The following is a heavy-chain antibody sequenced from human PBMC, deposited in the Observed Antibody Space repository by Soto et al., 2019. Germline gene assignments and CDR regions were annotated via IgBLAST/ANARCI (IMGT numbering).Heavy chain of an antibody. CDR3: ARDGGYYGGNSGDFDY. Sequence: QVQLVQSGAEVKKPGSSVKVSCKDSGGTFSSYAISWVRQAPGQGLEWMGGIIPIFGTANYAQKFQGRVTITADESTSTAYMELSSLRSEDTAVYYCARDGGYYGGNSGDFDYWGQGTLVTVSS. CDR1: GGTFSSYA. V-gene: IGHV1-69*01. D-gene: IGHD4-17*01. CDR2: IIPIFGTA. J-gene: IGHJ4*02.